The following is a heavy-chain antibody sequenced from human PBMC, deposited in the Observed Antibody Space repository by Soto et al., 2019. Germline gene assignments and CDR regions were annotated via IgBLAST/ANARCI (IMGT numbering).Heavy chain of an antibody. V-gene: IGHV3-15*01. CDR2: IKSKSDGETT. Sequence: EVQLVESGGGLVKPGGSLRLSCAASGFTFSNAWMNWVRQAPGKGLEWVGRIKSKSDGETTDYAAPVKGRFTISRDDSNNTLYLQMNSLKTEDTAVYYCTTGLTYYYDSSGYYWAGGMDVWGQGITVTVSS. D-gene: IGHD3-22*01. CDR3: TTGLTYYYDSSGYYWAGGMDV. CDR1: GFTFSNAW. J-gene: IGHJ6*02.